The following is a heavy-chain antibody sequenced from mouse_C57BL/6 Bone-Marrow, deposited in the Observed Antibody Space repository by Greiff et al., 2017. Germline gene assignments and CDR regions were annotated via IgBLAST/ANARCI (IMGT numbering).Heavy chain of an antibody. CDR1: GYTFTSYW. CDR2: IYPGSGST. Sequence: QVQLQQSGAELVKPGASVKMSCKASGYTFTSYWISWVKQRPGQGLEWIGDIYPGSGSTNYNEKFKSKATLTVDTSSSTAYMQLSVLTSEDAAVYYCARGLSPTWFAYWGQGTLVTVSA. V-gene: IGHV1-55*01. CDR3: ARGLSPTWFAY. J-gene: IGHJ3*01.